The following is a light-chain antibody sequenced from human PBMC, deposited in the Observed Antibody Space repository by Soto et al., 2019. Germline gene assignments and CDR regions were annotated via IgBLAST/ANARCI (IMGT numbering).Light chain of an antibody. Sequence: QSALTQPASVSGSPGQSITISCTGTSSDVGAYIFVSWYQQHPGKAPKLMIYDIINRPSGVSNRFSGSKSGNTASLTISGLQAEDEADYYCVSYAGSNNFVVFGGGTKLTVL. CDR3: VSYAGSNNFVV. V-gene: IGLV2-14*03. CDR1: SSDVGAYIF. CDR2: DII. J-gene: IGLJ2*01.